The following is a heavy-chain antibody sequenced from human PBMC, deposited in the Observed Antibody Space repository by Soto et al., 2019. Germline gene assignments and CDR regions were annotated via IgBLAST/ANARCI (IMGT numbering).Heavy chain of an antibody. J-gene: IGHJ1*01. D-gene: IGHD6-19*01. CDR2: ISGSGGST. Sequence: EVPLLESGGGLVQPGGSLRLSCAASGFTFSSYAMSWVRQAPGKGLEWVSAISGSGGSTYYADSVKGRFTISRDNSKNTLYLQMNSLRAEDTAVYYCAKDRGSGLDFQHWGQGTLVTVSS. CDR1: GFTFSSYA. V-gene: IGHV3-23*01. CDR3: AKDRGSGLDFQH.